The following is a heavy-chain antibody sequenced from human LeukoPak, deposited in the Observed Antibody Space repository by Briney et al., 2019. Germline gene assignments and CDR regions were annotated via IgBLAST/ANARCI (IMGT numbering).Heavy chain of an antibody. V-gene: IGHV3-23*01. CDR3: AKDRRKYSGSYLTLDY. CDR2: ISGSGGST. Sequence: KTGGSLRLSCAASGFTFSSYAMSWVRQAPGKGLEWVSAISGSGGSTYYADSVKGRFTISRDNSKNTLYLQMNSLRAEDTAVYYCAKDRRKYSGSYLTLDYWGQGTLVTVSS. CDR1: GFTFSSYA. J-gene: IGHJ4*02. D-gene: IGHD1-26*01.